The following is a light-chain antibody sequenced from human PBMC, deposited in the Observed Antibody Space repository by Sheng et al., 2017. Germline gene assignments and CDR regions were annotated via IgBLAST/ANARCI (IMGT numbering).Light chain of an antibody. Sequence: QPVLIQPPSASGTPGRGSPSLALEAAPISETILSTGISGSQERPPNSSSIVINQRPSGVPXRFSASKSGASASLAVSELQSEDEADYFCAAWDDRLNAYVFGAGTKVTVL. CDR2: VIN. CDR1: APISETIL. CDR3: AAWDDRLNAYV. J-gene: IGLJ1*01. V-gene: IGLV1-44*01.